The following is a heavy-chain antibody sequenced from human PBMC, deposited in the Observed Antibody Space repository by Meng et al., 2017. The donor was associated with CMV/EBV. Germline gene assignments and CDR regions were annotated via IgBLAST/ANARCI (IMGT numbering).Heavy chain of an antibody. D-gene: IGHD2-2*01. V-gene: IGHV3-7*01. CDR1: GFSFSRYW. J-gene: IGHJ1*01. Sequence: GRSLSLACAASGFSFSRYWMTWVRQAPGKGLEWVANIRQDGREAYYVDSVKGRFNIFRDNTKNSLFLQMDSVSAEDTGIYSCVRESSTFSWSDHLQHWGQGTLVTVSS. CDR3: VRESSTFSWSDHLQH. CDR2: IRQDGREA.